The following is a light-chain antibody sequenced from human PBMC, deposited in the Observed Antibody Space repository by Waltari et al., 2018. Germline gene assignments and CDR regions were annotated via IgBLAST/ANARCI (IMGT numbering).Light chain of an antibody. J-gene: IGKJ2*01. CDR2: WAS. Sequence: DIVMTQSPASLAVSLGERATINCKSSQSVLYSSNSKNYLAWYQQKPGQPPKLLLYWASTRESGVPDRFSGSGSGTDFTLTISSLQAEDVAVYYCQQYYSTPRTFGQGTKLEI. CDR1: QSVLYSSNSKNY. CDR3: QQYYSTPRT. V-gene: IGKV4-1*01.